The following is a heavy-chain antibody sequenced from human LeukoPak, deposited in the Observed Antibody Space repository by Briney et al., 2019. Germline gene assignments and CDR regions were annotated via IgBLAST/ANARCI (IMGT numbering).Heavy chain of an antibody. CDR1: GFIFSSYA. V-gene: IGHV3-64*01. J-gene: IGHJ4*02. CDR2: ISSNGGST. D-gene: IGHD3-16*01. Sequence: GGSLRLSCAASGFIFSSYAMHWVRQAPGKGLEYVSAISSNGGSTYYANSVKGRFTISRDNSKNTLYLQMGSLRAEDMAVYYCAKQRYGGEDYWGQGTLVTVSS. CDR3: AKQRYGGEDY.